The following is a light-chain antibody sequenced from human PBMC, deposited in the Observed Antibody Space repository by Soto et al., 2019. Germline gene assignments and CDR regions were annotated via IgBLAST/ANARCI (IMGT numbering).Light chain of an antibody. Sequence: QSVLTQPASVSGSPGQSITISCTGTSSDVGYYKFVSWYQQHPGKAPKLMIFEVSNRSSGGSDRFSGSRSGNTASLTISGLQAEDEADYFCSSYTTTSTRVFGTGTKLTVL. CDR2: EVS. J-gene: IGLJ1*01. V-gene: IGLV2-14*01. CDR1: SSDVGYYKF. CDR3: SSYTTTSTRV.